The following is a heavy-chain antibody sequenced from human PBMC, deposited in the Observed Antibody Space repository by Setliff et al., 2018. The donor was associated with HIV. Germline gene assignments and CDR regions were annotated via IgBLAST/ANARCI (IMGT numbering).Heavy chain of an antibody. D-gene: IGHD3-9*01. J-gene: IGHJ6*04. V-gene: IGHV4-31*03. Sequence: SETLSLTCTVSGGSITSGTYYWNWIRQHPXKGLEWIGYIYYSGSTYYNPSLKSRITISVDTSKNQFTLRLKSVTAADTDAYYLSRLGXNLLFLTVWGKGTTVTVSS. CDR2: IYYSGST. CDR1: GGSITSGTYY. CDR3: SRLGXNLLFLTV.